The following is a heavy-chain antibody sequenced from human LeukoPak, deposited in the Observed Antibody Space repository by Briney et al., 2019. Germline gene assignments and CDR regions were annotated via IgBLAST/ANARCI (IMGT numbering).Heavy chain of an antibody. Sequence: SETLSLTCAVHGGSFSGYYWSWIRQPPGKGLEWIGEINHSGSTNYNPSLKSRVTISVDTSKNQFSLKLSSVTAADTAVYYCARVAVAGTSATFDYWGQGTLVTVSS. J-gene: IGHJ4*02. CDR2: INHSGST. CDR3: ARVAVAGTSATFDY. CDR1: GGSFSGYY. D-gene: IGHD6-19*01. V-gene: IGHV4-34*01.